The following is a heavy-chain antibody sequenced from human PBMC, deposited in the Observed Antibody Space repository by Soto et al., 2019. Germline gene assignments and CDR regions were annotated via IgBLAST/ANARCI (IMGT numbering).Heavy chain of an antibody. CDR2: IYYSGST. V-gene: IGHV4-31*03. CDR1: GGSISSGGYY. D-gene: IGHD2-15*01. CDR3: ATDRDATGAFDY. J-gene: IGHJ4*02. Sequence: PSETLSLTCTVSGGSISSGGYYWSWIRQHPGKGLEWIGYIYYSGSTYYNPSLKSRVTMSVDTSKNQFSLKLSSVTAADTAVYYCATDRDATGAFDYWGQGTLVTVSS.